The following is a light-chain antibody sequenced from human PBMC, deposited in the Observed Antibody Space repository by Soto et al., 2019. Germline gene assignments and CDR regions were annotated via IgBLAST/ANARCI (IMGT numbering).Light chain of an antibody. Sequence: EIVMPQSPATLSVSPGERATLSCRAGQNIHTNLAWYQQNPGQPPSLLFDGACTGATGLPARFSGSGSGTESTLTINSLQAEDCAVYYCQQYYNWPLTFGQGTRLEIK. CDR3: QQYYNWPLT. V-gene: IGKV3-15*01. J-gene: IGKJ5*01. CDR1: QNIHTN. CDR2: GAC.